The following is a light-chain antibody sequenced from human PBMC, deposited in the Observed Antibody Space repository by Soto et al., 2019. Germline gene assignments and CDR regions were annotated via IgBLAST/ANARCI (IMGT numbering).Light chain of an antibody. J-gene: IGKJ1*01. Sequence: IVLTNSPAIVSLSAGESSSLSCRASQSVSDYLAWYQQKPGQAPRLFIYDVSKRATGIPARFSGSGSGTEFTLTIISLQSEDFTVYYCQLYNYLPRTFGQGGMVDIK. V-gene: IGKV3-11*01. CDR1: QSVSDY. CDR3: QLYNYLPRT. CDR2: DVS.